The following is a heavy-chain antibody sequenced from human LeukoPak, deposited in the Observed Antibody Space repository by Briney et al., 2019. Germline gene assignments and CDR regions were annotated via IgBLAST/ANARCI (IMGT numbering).Heavy chain of an antibody. CDR3: ASCWGPAAGTSCWFDP. CDR2: INHSGST. Sequence: PSETLPLTCAVYGGSFSGYYWSWIRQPPGKGLEWIGEINHSGSTNYNPSLKSRVTISVDTSKNQFSLKLSSVTAADTAVYYCASCWGPAAGTSCWFDPWGQGTLVTVSS. D-gene: IGHD6-13*01. J-gene: IGHJ5*02. V-gene: IGHV4-34*01. CDR1: GGSFSGYY.